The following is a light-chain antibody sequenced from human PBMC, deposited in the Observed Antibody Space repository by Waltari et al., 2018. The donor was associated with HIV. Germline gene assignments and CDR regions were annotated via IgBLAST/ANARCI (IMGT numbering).Light chain of an antibody. J-gene: IGKJ1*01. CDR1: QSVSSN. CDR2: GES. V-gene: IGKV3-15*01. CDR3: QHYNNWT. Sequence: EIVMTQSPATLSVSPGGRATLSCRASQSVSSNLAWYQQNPGQAPRLLIYGESTRATGIPARFSGSGSGTEFTLTISSLQSEDFAVYYCQHYNNWTFGQGTKVEIK.